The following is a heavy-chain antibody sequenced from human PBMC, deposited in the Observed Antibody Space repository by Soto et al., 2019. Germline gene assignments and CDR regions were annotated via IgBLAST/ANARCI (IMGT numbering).Heavy chain of an antibody. Sequence: QVQLVESGGGVVQPGRSLRPSCAASGFTFSSHGLHWVRQAPSRGLEWVAVISYDGTNKQYGDSVRGRFTISRDNSQNTLYLQMNSLRAEDTGVYYCVKDRRTEAYGMEVWGQGTTVTVSS. D-gene: IGHD2-21*01. CDR1: GFTFSSHG. CDR2: ISYDGTNK. J-gene: IGHJ6*02. CDR3: VKDRRTEAYGMEV. V-gene: IGHV3-30*18.